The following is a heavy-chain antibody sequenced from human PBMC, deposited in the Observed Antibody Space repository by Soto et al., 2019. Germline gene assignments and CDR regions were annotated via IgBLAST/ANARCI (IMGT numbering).Heavy chain of an antibody. D-gene: IGHD3-3*01. CDR2: ISAYNGNT. CDR1: GYTFTSYG. CDR3: ARDYDFWSRYKSAYALDY. V-gene: IGHV1-18*01. Sequence: ASVKVSCKASGYTFTSYGISWVRQAPGQGLEWMGWISAYNGNTNYAQKLQGRVTMTTDTSTSTAYMELRSLRSDDTAVYYCARDYDFWSRYKSAYALDYWGQGTLVTVSS. J-gene: IGHJ4*02.